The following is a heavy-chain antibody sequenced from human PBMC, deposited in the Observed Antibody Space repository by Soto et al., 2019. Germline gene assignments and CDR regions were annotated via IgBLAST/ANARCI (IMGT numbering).Heavy chain of an antibody. Sequence: QVQLVESGGGVVQPGRSLRLSCAASGFTFSSYAMHWVRQAPGKGLEGVAVISYDGSNKYYADSVKGRFTISRDNSKNTLYLQMNSLRAEDTAVYYCARVWDDSSGYYYHYFDYWGQGTLVTVSS. CDR2: ISYDGSNK. V-gene: IGHV3-30-3*01. J-gene: IGHJ4*02. D-gene: IGHD3-22*01. CDR1: GFTFSSYA. CDR3: ARVWDDSSGYYYHYFDY.